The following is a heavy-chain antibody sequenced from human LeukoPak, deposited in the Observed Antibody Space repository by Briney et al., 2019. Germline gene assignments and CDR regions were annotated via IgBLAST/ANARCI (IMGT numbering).Heavy chain of an antibody. D-gene: IGHD3-9*01. CDR1: GFTFSSYS. Sequence: PGGSLRLSCAASGFTFSSYSMNWVRQAPGKGLEWVSSISSSSSYIYYADSVKGRFTISSDNAKNSLYLQMNSLRAEDTAVYYCARDRENYYDILTGYPGFDYWGQGTLVTVSS. CDR3: ARDRENYYDILTGYPGFDY. J-gene: IGHJ4*02. CDR2: ISSSSSYI. V-gene: IGHV3-21*01.